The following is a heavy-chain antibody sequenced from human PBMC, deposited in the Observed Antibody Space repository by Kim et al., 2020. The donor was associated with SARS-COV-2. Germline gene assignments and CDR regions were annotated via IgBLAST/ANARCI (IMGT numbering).Heavy chain of an antibody. J-gene: IGHJ6*02. D-gene: IGHD6-13*01. Sequence: PSLKSRVTISVDTSKNQFSLKLSSVTAADTAVYYCAQEPGYSSSYYGMDVWGQGTTVTVSS. CDR3: AQEPGYSSSYYGMDV. V-gene: IGHV4-34*01.